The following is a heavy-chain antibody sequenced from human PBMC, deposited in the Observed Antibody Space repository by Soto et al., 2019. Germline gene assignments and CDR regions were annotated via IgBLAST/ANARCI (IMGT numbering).Heavy chain of an antibody. D-gene: IGHD4-17*01. Sequence: SVKVSCKASVCTFSSYAIILVRQAPGQGLEWMGGIIPIFGTANYAQKFQGRVTITADESTSTAYMELSSLRSEDTAVYYCARDTISLRAFDPWGQGTLVTVSS. CDR1: VCTFSSYA. V-gene: IGHV1-69*13. CDR3: ARDTISLRAFDP. CDR2: IIPIFGTA. J-gene: IGHJ5*02.